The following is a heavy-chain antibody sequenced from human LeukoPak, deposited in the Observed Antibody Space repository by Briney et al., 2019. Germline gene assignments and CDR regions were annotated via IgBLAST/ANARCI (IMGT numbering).Heavy chain of an antibody. CDR1: GFTFSSSA. J-gene: IGHJ4*02. V-gene: IGHV3-73*01. CDR2: IRSKANSYAT. Sequence: GGSLRLSCAASGFTFSSSAMHWVRQASGKGLEWVGRIRSKANSYATAYAASVKGRFTISRDDSKNTAYLQMNSLKTEDTAVYYCARRAGAYSHPYDYWGQGTLVTVSS. CDR3: ARRAGAYSHPYDY. D-gene: IGHD4/OR15-4a*01.